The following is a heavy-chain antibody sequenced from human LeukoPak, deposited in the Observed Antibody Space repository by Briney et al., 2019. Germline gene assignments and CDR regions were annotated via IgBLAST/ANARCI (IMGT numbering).Heavy chain of an antibody. D-gene: IGHD6-19*01. CDR2: IKQDGSEK. CDR3: ARDQGVSSGWYEIDY. Sequence: GGSLRLSCAASGFTFSSYWMSWVRQAPGKGLEWVANIKQDGSEKYYVDSVKGRFTISRDNAKNSLYLQMNSLRAEDTAVYYCARDQGVSSGWYEIDYWGQGTLVTVSS. J-gene: IGHJ4*02. CDR1: GFTFSSYW. V-gene: IGHV3-7*03.